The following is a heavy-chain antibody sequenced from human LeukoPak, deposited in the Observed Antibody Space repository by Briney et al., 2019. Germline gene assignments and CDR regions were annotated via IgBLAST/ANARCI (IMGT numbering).Heavy chain of an antibody. V-gene: IGHV3-23*01. CDR3: AKSSRAATDSFDY. CDR2: ISGSGAGT. Sequence: PGGSLRLSCAASGFTFSSYAMSWVRQAPGKGLEWVSAISGSGAGTYYADSVKGRFTISRDNSKNTLYLQMNSLRAEDTAVYYCAKSSRAATDSFDYWGQGTLVTVSP. CDR1: GFTFSSYA. J-gene: IGHJ4*02. D-gene: IGHD2-21*01.